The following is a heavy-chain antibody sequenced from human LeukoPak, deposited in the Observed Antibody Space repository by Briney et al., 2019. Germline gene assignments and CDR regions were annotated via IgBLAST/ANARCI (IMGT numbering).Heavy chain of an antibody. D-gene: IGHD2/OR15-2a*01. J-gene: IGHJ4*02. CDR2: IYTTGTT. CDR3: ARQGYTAAYYFLDF. CDR1: GGSIRSYY. V-gene: IGHV4-4*07. Sequence: SESLSLTCDVSGGSIRSYYWGWVRQPAGKGLEWIGRIYTTGTTNFNPSLKSRLTMSVDTSKNQFSLNLTSVTAADTAVYFCARQGYTAAYYFLDFWSPGTLVTVSS.